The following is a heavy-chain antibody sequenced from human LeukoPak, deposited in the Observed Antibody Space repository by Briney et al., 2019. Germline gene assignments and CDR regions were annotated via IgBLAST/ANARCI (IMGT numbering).Heavy chain of an antibody. Sequence: GGSLRLFCAASGFTYRNYCMTWVRQASGKGLEGGANIKLHGSETYYVDAVEGRHAISGDNTQHSLYLQMNRLRGEDTAVFYCARDQTPYYWGQGTLVTVSS. V-gene: IGHV3-7*01. J-gene: IGHJ4*02. CDR1: GFTYRNYC. CDR2: IKLHGSET. CDR3: ARDQTPYY.